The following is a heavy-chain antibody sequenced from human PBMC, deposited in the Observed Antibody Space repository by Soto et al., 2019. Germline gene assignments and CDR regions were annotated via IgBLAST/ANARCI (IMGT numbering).Heavy chain of an antibody. Sequence: GGSLRLSCAASGFTFSGFSMNWVRQAPGKGLEWVSSVTSSPSSMFYADSVKGRFTISRDDAKDSLFLQMNSLRADDTAVYYCAREADFASSGYVLDYWGLGTLVTVS. D-gene: IGHD3-22*01. CDR1: GFTFSGFS. J-gene: IGHJ4*02. V-gene: IGHV3-21*01. CDR2: VTSSPSSM. CDR3: AREADFASSGYVLDY.